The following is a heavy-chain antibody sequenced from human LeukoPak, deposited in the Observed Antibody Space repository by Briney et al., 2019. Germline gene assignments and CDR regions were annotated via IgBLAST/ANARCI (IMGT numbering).Heavy chain of an antibody. CDR3: ERDMSPSMIVVGSYSFDI. J-gene: IGHJ3*02. D-gene: IGHD3-22*01. Sequence: PGGSLRLSCAASGFTFSNYAMTWVRQVPGKGLEWVTVISISSNRTDYADSVKGRFTISRDNSKNTLYLQMNSLKAEDTAVYYCERDMSPSMIVVGSYSFDIWGQGTMVTVSS. CDR1: GFTFSNYA. V-gene: IGHV3-23*01. CDR2: ISISSNRT.